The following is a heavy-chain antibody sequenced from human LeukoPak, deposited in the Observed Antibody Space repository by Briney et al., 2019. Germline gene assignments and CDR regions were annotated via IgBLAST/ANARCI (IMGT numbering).Heavy chain of an antibody. CDR3: ASSGWYFDY. CDR2: ISTSGNTI. CDR1: GFTFSSYE. Sequence: GGSLRLSCAASGFTFSSYEMNWVRQAPGKGLEWVSYISTSGNTIYYADSVKGRFTISRDNAKNSLYLQMNSLRAEDTAVYYCASSGWYFDYWGQGTLVTVSS. D-gene: IGHD6-19*01. V-gene: IGHV3-48*03. J-gene: IGHJ4*02.